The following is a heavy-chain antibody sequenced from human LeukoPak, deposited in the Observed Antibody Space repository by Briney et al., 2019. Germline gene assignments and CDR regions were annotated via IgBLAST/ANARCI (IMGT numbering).Heavy chain of an antibody. CDR1: GFTFSSYG. CDR2: IRYDGSNK. J-gene: IGHJ4*02. Sequence: PGGPLRLSCAASGFTFSSYGMHWVRQAPGKGLEWVAFIRYDGSNKYYADSVKGRFTISRDNAKNTLYLQMNSLRAEDTAVYYCATLPTTGFDYWGQGTLVTVSS. V-gene: IGHV3-30*02. D-gene: IGHD4-11*01. CDR3: ATLPTTGFDY.